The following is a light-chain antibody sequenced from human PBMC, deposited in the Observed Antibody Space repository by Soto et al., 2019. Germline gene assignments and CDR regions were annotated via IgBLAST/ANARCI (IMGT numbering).Light chain of an antibody. Sequence: DIQMTQSPSTLSASVGDRVTITCRASQSISGWLAWYQQIPGKAPMLLIYDASSLKSGVPSRFSGSGSGTEFTLTISKLQPDDFATYYCQQYYTYPRAFGQGTKVDIK. CDR3: QQYYTYPRA. CDR1: QSISGW. CDR2: DAS. J-gene: IGKJ1*01. V-gene: IGKV1-5*01.